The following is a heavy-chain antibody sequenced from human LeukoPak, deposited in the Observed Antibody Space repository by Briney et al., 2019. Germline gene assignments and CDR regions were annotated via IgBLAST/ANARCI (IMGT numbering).Heavy chain of an antibody. D-gene: IGHD2-15*01. CDR1: GGSITSSFY. CDR3: ARATLLYYMDV. CDR2: IYNSGGT. Sequence: PSETLSLTCTVSGGSITSSFYWSWIRQSPGKGLEWIGYIYNSGGTKYNPSLKSRVTISVDTSKNQFSLKLSSVTAADTAVYYCARATLLYYMDVWGKGTTVTVSS. J-gene: IGHJ6*03. V-gene: IGHV4-59*01.